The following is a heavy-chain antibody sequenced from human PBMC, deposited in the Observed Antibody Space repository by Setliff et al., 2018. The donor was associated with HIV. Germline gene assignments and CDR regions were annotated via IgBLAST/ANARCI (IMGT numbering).Heavy chain of an antibody. D-gene: IGHD3-22*01. CDR1: GGSISSRDYY. CDR3: ARDGNNYYDSSGYSNCFDP. Sequence: PSETLSLTCTVSGGSISSRDYYWSWIRQPAGKGLEWIGRIYTSGSTNYNPSLKSRATISIDTSKNQFSLKLSSVTAADTAVYYCARDGNNYYDSSGYSNCFDPWGQGTLVTVSS. V-gene: IGHV4-61*02. CDR2: IYTSGST. J-gene: IGHJ5*02.